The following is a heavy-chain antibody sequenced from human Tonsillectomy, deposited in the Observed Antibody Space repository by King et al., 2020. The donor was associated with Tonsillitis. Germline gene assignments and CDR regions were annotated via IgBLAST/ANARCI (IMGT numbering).Heavy chain of an antibody. V-gene: IGHV1-18*01. Sequence: VQLVESGAELKKPGASVKVSCKASGYSFTNYGISWVRQAPGQGLEWMGWISPYNGNINYAQKFQGRVTMTPDTSTSTAYMEVRSLRSDDTAMYFCARTYLTSYHEAIDYWGQGTLVTVSS. J-gene: IGHJ4*02. CDR3: ARTYLTSYHEAIDY. D-gene: IGHD3-9*01. CDR2: ISPYNGNI. CDR1: GYSFTNYG.